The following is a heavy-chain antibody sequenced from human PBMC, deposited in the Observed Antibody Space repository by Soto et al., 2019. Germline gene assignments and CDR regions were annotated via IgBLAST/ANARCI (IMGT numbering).Heavy chain of an antibody. Sequence: GGSLRLSCTASGFTFGDYAMSWVRQAPGKGLKWVGFIRSKAYGGTTEYAASVKGRFTISRDDSKSIAYLQMNSLKTEDTAVYYCTRESGVPGWGQGTLVTVSS. CDR2: IRSKAYGGTT. D-gene: IGHD5-12*01. CDR3: TRESGVPG. J-gene: IGHJ4*02. CDR1: GFTFGDYA. V-gene: IGHV3-49*04.